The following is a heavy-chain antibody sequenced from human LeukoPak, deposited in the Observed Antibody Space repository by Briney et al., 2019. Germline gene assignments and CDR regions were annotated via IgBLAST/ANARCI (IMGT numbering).Heavy chain of an antibody. CDR3: ASQPRDGYNLLDYYFNY. D-gene: IGHD5-24*01. CDR2: IIPIFGTA. J-gene: IGHJ4*02. V-gene: IGHV1-69*13. CDR1: GGTFSSYA. Sequence: SVKVSCKASGGTFSSYAISWVRQAPGQGLEWMGGIIPIFGTANYAQKFQGRVTITADESTSTAYMELSSLRSEDTAVYYCASQPRDGYNLLDYYFNYWGQGTLVTVSS.